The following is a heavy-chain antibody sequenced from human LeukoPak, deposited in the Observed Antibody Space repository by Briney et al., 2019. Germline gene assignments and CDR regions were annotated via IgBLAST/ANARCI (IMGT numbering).Heavy chain of an antibody. J-gene: IGHJ4*02. CDR3: ARDFTNYSGYEQFDY. CDR2: ISAYNGNT. V-gene: IGHV1-18*04. Sequence: ASVKVSCKASGYTFTSYGISWVRQAPGQGLEWMGWISAYNGNTNYAQKLQGRVTMTTDTSTSTAYMELRSLRSDDTAVYYCARDFTNYSGYEQFDYWGQGTLVPVSP. D-gene: IGHD5-12*01. CDR1: GYTFTSYG.